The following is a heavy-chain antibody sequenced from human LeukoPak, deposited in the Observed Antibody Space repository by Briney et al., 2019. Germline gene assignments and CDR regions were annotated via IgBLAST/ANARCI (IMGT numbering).Heavy chain of an antibody. V-gene: IGHV3-33*01. Sequence: PGGSLRLSCAASGFTFSSYGMHWVRQAPGKGLELVANIWYDGSNEYYADSVKGRFTISRDNSKNTLYLQMNSLRAEDTAVYYCARDREGAADLGYWGQGTLVTVSS. D-gene: IGHD6-13*01. J-gene: IGHJ4*02. CDR1: GFTFSSYG. CDR3: ARDREGAADLGY. CDR2: IWYDGSNE.